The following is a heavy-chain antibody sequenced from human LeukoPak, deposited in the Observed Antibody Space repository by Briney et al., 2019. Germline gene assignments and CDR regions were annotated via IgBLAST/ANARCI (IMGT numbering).Heavy chain of an antibody. CDR1: GGSISSSSYY. J-gene: IGHJ4*02. V-gene: IGHV4-61*05. Sequence: SETLSLTCTVSGGSISSSSYYWGWIRQPPGKGLEWIGYIYYSGSTNYNPSLKSRVTISVDTSKNQFSLKLSSVTAADTAVYYCARVAPSAYCGGDCYHFDYWGQGTLVTVSS. D-gene: IGHD2-21*02. CDR3: ARVAPSAYCGGDCYHFDY. CDR2: IYYSGST.